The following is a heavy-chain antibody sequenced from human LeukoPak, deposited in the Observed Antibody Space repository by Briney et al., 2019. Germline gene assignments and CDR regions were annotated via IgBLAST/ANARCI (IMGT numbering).Heavy chain of an antibody. Sequence: GGSLRLSCVASGFTFDDYAMHWVRQVPGKGLEWVSGISWNSGSTGYADSVKGRFTISRDNAKNSLYLQMNSLRAEDTALYYCAKDMTTVTTSGSDYWGQGTLVTVYS. CDR1: GFTFDDYA. J-gene: IGHJ4*02. CDR2: ISWNSGST. D-gene: IGHD4-17*01. V-gene: IGHV3-9*01. CDR3: AKDMTTVTTSGSDY.